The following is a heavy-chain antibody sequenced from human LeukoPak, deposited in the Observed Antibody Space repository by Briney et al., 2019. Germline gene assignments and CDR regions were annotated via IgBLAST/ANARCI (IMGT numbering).Heavy chain of an antibody. CDR1: GFTVSSNY. J-gene: IGHJ4*02. V-gene: IGHV3-23*01. D-gene: IGHD2-2*01. Sequence: GGSLRLSCAASGFTVSSNYMSWVRQAPGKGLEWVSGVSGSGGNIHYADSVKGRFTISRDNPKNTLYLQMNSLRAEDTAVYYCAASLPNIVVVPATKGPFGYWGQGALVTVSS. CDR2: VSGSGGNI. CDR3: AASLPNIVVVPATKGPFGY.